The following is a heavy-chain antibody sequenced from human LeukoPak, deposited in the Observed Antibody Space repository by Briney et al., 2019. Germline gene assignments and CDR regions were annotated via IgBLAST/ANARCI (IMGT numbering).Heavy chain of an antibody. D-gene: IGHD6-19*01. CDR2: ISWNSGSI. CDR3: TRDHTVGQWPTHFDY. V-gene: IGHV3-9*01. Sequence: GRSLRLSCAASGFTFDDYAMHWVRHAPGKGLEWVSGISWNSGSIGYADSVKGRFTISRDNAKNSLYLQMNSLRAEDTAVYYCTRDHTVGQWPTHFDYWGQGILVTVSS. CDR1: GFTFDDYA. J-gene: IGHJ4*02.